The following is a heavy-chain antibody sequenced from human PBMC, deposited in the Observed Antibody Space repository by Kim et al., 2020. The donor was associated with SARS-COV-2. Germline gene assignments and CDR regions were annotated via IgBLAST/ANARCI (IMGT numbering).Heavy chain of an antibody. CDR3: ARDNGYYDSSGYYY. CDR1: GFTLGIYG. J-gene: IGHJ4*02. D-gene: IGHD3-22*01. V-gene: IGHV3-33*05. CDR2: ITYDGSNK. Sequence: GWSLLLSFSSSGFTLGIYGLHWVRQAPGKGLEWVAVITYDGSNKYYADSVKGRFTISRDNSKNTLYLQMNSLRAEDTAVYYCARDNGYYDSSGYYYWGQGTLVTVSS.